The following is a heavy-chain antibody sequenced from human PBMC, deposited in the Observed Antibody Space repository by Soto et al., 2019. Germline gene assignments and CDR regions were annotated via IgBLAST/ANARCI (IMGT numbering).Heavy chain of an antibody. CDR2: IYYSGST. D-gene: IGHD3-16*02. V-gene: IGHV4-59*01. CDR3: ARVGWGSYRWGWFDP. Sequence: SETLSLTCTVSGGSISSYYLSWIRQPPGKGLEWIGYIYYSGSTNYNPSLKSRVTISVDTSKNQFSLKLSSVTAADTAVYYCARVGWGSYRWGWFDPWGQGTLVTVYS. CDR1: GGSISSYY. J-gene: IGHJ5*02.